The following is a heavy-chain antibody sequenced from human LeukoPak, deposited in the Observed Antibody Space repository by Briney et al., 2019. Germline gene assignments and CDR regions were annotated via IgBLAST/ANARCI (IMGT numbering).Heavy chain of an antibody. CDR1: GGSISSSSYY. CDR3: ARLVPLGDFGVD. CDR2: IYYNGST. V-gene: IGHV4-39*01. J-gene: IGHJ3*01. Sequence: PSETLSLTCTVSGGSISSSSYYWGWIRQPPGKGLEWIGSIYYNGSTYYNPSLKSRVTISVDTSKNQFSLKLSSVTAADTAVYYCARLVPLGDFGVDWGQGTMVTVSS. D-gene: IGHD2-2*01.